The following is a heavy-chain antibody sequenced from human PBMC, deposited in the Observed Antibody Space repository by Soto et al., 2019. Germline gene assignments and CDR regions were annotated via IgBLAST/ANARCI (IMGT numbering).Heavy chain of an antibody. J-gene: IGHJ5*02. CDR3: ARSPPRVERNNYAGGWFDP. D-gene: IGHD4-4*01. CDR2: VNPNSGNT. Sequence: QVQLVQSGAEVKKPGASVKVSCKASGYTFTSYDINWVRQATGQGLEWMGWVNPNSGNTGYPQKFQGRVPITRNTSISTAYMELSSLRFEDTAVYYCARSPPRVERNNYAGGWFDPWGQGTLVTVSS. CDR1: GYTFTSYD. V-gene: IGHV1-8*01.